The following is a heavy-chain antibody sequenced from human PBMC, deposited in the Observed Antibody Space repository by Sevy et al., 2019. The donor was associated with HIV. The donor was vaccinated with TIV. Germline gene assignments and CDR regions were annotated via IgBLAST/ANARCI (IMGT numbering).Heavy chain of an antibody. D-gene: IGHD6-13*01. CDR3: ARGGIAAADPTYYYYYGMDV. CDR2: ISSSGSTI. V-gene: IGHV3-11*01. CDR1: GFTFSDYY. Sequence: GGSLRLSCAASGFTFSDYYMSWIRQAPGKGLEWVSYISSSGSTIYYADSVKGRFTISRDNAKNSLYRQMNSLRAEDTAVYYCARGGIAAADPTYYYYYGMDVWGQGTTVTVSS. J-gene: IGHJ6*02.